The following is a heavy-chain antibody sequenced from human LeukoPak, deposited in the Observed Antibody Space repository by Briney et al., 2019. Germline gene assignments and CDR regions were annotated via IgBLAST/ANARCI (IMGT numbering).Heavy chain of an antibody. D-gene: IGHD3-10*01. V-gene: IGHV1-69*05. CDR3: ARGGGSGSNGMDV. Sequence: SVKVSCKASGGTFNNYGINWVRQAPGQGLEWMGGIIPIFGTPDYAQKFQGRVTVTTDKSTSTAYMELRSLRSDDTAVYYCARGGGSGSNGMDVWGQGTTVTVSS. J-gene: IGHJ6*02. CDR2: IIPIFGTP. CDR1: GGTFNNYG.